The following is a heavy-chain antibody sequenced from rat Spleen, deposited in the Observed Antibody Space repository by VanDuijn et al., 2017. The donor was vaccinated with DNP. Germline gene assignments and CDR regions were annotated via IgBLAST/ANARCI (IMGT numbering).Heavy chain of an antibody. D-gene: IGHD1-12*02. V-gene: IGHV5-25*01. CDR2: ISPNGDST. CDR3: ANYNYYDGTY. J-gene: IGHJ2*01. Sequence: EVQLVESGGGLVQPGRSLKVSCAASGFTFSNYDMAWVRQAPTKGLEWVASISPNGDSTYYRDSVKGRFTVSRDNAKSSLYLQMDSLKSEDSATYYCANYNYYDGTYWGQGVMVTVSS. CDR1: GFTFSNYD.